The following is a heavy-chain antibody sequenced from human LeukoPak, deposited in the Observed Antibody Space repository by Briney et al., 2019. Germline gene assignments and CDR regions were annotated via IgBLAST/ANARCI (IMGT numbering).Heavy chain of an antibody. V-gene: IGHV1-8*02. J-gene: IGHJ6*02. Sequence: ASVKVSCKASGYTFTGYYMHWVRQATGQGLEWMGWMNPNSGNTGYAQKFQGRVTMTRNTSISTAYMELSSLRSEDTAVYYCARYCSSTSCYVWANYYYGMDVWGQGTTVTVSS. D-gene: IGHD2-2*01. CDR2: MNPNSGNT. CDR3: ARYCSSTSCYVWANYYYGMDV. CDR1: GYTFTGYY.